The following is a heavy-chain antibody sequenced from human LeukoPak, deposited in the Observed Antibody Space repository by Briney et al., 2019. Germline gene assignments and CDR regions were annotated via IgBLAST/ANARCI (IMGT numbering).Heavy chain of an antibody. Sequence: ASVTVSCKSSVYTFTGYYMHWVRQAPGQGLGWMGWINPNSGGTNYAQKFQGRVTMTRDTSISTAYMELSRLRSDDTAVYYCARVRAAAAVDYWGQGTLVTVSS. J-gene: IGHJ4*02. V-gene: IGHV1-2*02. CDR3: ARVRAAAAVDY. D-gene: IGHD6-13*01. CDR1: VYTFTGYY. CDR2: INPNSGGT.